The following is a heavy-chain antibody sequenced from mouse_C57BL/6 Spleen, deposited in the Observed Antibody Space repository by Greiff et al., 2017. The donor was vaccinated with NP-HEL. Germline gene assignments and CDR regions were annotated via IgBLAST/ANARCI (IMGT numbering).Heavy chain of an antibody. CDR2: IDPSDSYT. CDR1: GYTFTSYW. Sequence: QVQLQQPGAELVMPGASVKLSCKASGYTFTSYWMHWVKQRPGQGLEWIGEIDPSDSYTNYNQKFKGKSTLTVDKSSSTAYMQLSSLTSEDSAVYYCARGGLGRPYWGQGTTLTVSS. J-gene: IGHJ2*01. V-gene: IGHV1-69*01. CDR3: ARGGLGRPY. D-gene: IGHD4-1*01.